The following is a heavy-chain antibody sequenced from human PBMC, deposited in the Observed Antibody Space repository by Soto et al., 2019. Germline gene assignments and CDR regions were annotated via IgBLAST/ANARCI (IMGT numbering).Heavy chain of an antibody. CDR1: GGSISSDY. D-gene: IGHD5-18*01. CDR2: FYYSGTT. J-gene: IGHJ4*02. CDR3: ARAVPRGHGYNFDS. Sequence: PSETLSLTCTVSGGSISSDYWSWIRQPPGKGLEWIGFFYYSGTTKYNPSLKSRVTISADTSKNQFSLKLYSVTAADTAVYYCARAVPRGHGYNFDSWGQGTLVTVSS. V-gene: IGHV4-59*12.